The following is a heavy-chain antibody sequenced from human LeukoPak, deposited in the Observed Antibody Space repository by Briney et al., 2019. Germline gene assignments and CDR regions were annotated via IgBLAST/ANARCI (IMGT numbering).Heavy chain of an antibody. V-gene: IGHV3-30*02. D-gene: IGHD2-2*01. CDR3: ARDGSSIYLYQFDL. CDR2: FRCDASNR. J-gene: IGHJ5*02. CDR1: GFTLSQYG. Sequence: GGSLRLSCAASGFTLSQYGMHWVRQAPGKGLEWVALFRCDASNRHYGDSVKGRFTISRDSSKNTLYLQMNSLRAEDTAVYYCARDGSSIYLYQFDLWGQGTLVTVSS.